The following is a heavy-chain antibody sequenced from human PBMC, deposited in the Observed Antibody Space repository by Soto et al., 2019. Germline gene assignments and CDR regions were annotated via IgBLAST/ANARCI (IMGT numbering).Heavy chain of an antibody. J-gene: IGHJ6*02. CDR2: IYSGGST. Sequence: EVQLVESGGGLDQPGGSLRLSCAASGFTVSSNYMSWVRQAPGKGLEWVSVIYSGGSTYYADSVKGRFTISRYNSKNTLYLQMNSLRADDTAVYYCARDTSTHTAMVTKGWLQLRPYGMDVWGQGTTVTVSS. CDR1: GFTVSSNY. CDR3: ARDTSTHTAMVTKGWLQLRPYGMDV. D-gene: IGHD5-18*01. V-gene: IGHV3-66*01.